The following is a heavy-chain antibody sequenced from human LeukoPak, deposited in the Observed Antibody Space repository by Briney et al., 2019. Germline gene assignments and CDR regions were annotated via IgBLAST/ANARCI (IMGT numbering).Heavy chain of an antibody. V-gene: IGHV4-59*01. CDR1: GGSISSYY. D-gene: IGHD3-10*01. J-gene: IGHJ6*03. CDR3: ARVSDYYGSGSYYKAYYYYYYYMDV. CDR2: IYYSGST. Sequence: SETLSLTCTVSGGSISSYYWSWIRQPPGKGLEWIGYIYYSGSTNYNPSLKSRVTISVDTSKNQFSLKLSSVTAADTAVYYCARVSDYYGSGSYYKAYYYYYYYMDVWGKGTTVTISS.